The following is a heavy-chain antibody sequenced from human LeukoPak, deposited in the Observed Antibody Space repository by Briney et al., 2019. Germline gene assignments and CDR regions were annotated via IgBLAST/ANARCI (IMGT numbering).Heavy chain of an antibody. CDR2: ISYDGTNR. CDR1: GFTFSNYG. J-gene: IGHJ4*02. V-gene: IGHV3-30*18. Sequence: PGRSLRLSCAASGFTFSNYGMHWVRQAPGKGLEWVAIISYDGTNRYYAESVKGRFTISRDNSKNTLYLQMNSLRAEDTAVYYCAKDDITYSYAYGIDYWGQGTLVTVSP. CDR3: AKDDITYSYAYGIDY. D-gene: IGHD5-18*01.